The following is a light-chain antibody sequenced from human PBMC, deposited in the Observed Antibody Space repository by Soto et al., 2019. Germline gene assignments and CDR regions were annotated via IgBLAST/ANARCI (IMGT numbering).Light chain of an antibody. Sequence: EIVMTQSPATLSVSPGERVTLSCRASQSIGSNLAWFQQKPGQAPRLLIYDASNRATGIPARFSGSGSGTDFTLTISSLEPEDIAVYYCQQRSNWRVTFGGGTKVDIK. CDR2: DAS. CDR3: QQRSNWRVT. V-gene: IGKV3D-11*03. CDR1: QSIGSN. J-gene: IGKJ4*01.